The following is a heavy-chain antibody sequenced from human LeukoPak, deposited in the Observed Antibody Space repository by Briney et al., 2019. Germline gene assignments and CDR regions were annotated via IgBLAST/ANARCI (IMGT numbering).Heavy chain of an antibody. Sequence: ASVKVSCKASGYTFTGYYMHWVRQAPGQGLEWMGWINPNSGGTNYAQKFQGWVTMTTDTSTSTAYMELRSLRSDDTAVYYCARWWLPNSPYYYYGMDVWGQGTTVTVSS. CDR1: GYTFTGYY. V-gene: IGHV1-2*04. D-gene: IGHD2-15*01. J-gene: IGHJ6*02. CDR2: INPNSGGT. CDR3: ARWWLPNSPYYYYGMDV.